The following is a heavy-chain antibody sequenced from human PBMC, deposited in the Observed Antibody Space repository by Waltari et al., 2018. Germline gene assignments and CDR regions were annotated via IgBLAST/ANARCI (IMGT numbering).Heavy chain of an antibody. V-gene: IGHV3-30*02. Sequence: QVQLVESGGGVVQPGGSLSLSCVPSGFPFSSYGMHWVRQAPGRGLEWVAFIRYDGSNKYYVDSVKGRFTISRDNSKNTLYLQMNSLRPEDTAVYYCASFDYGDYEGVYWGQGTLVTVSS. CDR1: GFPFSSYG. J-gene: IGHJ4*02. D-gene: IGHD4-17*01. CDR2: IRYDGSNK. CDR3: ASFDYGDYEGVY.